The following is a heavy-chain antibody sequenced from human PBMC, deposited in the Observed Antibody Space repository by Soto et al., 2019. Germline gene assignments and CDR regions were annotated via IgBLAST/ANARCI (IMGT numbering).Heavy chain of an antibody. V-gene: IGHV4-59*08. CDR3: ARGLESPFNFDY. D-gene: IGHD3-3*01. CDR1: GGSISSYY. J-gene: IGHJ4*02. CDR2: IYYSGST. Sequence: PSETLSLTCTVSGGSISSYYWSWIRQPPGKGLEWIGYIYYSGSTNYNPSLKSRVTISVDTSKNQFSLKLSSVTAADTAVYYCARGLESPFNFDYWGQGTLVTVSS.